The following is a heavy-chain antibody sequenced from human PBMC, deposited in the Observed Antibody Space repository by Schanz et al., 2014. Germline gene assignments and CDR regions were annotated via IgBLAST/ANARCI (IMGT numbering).Heavy chain of an antibody. J-gene: IGHJ4*02. D-gene: IGHD2-2*03. CDR2: ISPSSSYI. CDR3: ARALRHGYCNVVGCQNGGWFDI. CDR1: GFTFSGYA. Sequence: EVQLLESGGGLVQPGGSLRISCAASGFTFSGYAMSWVRQAPGKGLEWVSSISPSSSYIYYADSVKGRFTISRDNAKNSLYLQMNSLRAEDTAVYYCARALRHGYCNVVGCQNGGWFDIWGQGTLVTVSS. V-gene: IGHV3-21*01.